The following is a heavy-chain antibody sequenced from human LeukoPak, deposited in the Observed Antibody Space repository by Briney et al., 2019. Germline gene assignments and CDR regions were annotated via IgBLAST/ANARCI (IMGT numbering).Heavy chain of an antibody. CDR2: ISYDGSNK. Sequence: PGGSLRLSCAASGFTFSSYAMHWVRQAPGKGLEWVAVISYDGSNKYYADSVKGRFTISRDNSKNTLYLQMNSLRAEDTAVYYCARRPSSGWYSHYFDYWGQGTLVTVSS. D-gene: IGHD6-19*01. V-gene: IGHV3-30*04. CDR3: ARRPSSGWYSHYFDY. CDR1: GFTFSSYA. J-gene: IGHJ4*02.